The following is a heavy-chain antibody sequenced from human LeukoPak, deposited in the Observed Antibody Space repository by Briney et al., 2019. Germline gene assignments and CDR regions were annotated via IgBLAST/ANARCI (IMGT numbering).Heavy chain of an antibody. CDR2: ISGSGGST. D-gene: IGHD3-9*01. Sequence: GGSLRLSCAASGFTFSSYAMSWVRQAPGKGLEWVSAISGSGGSTYYADSVKGRSTISRDNSKNTLYLQMNSLRAEDTAVYYCAKDERELRYFDWSSGYWGQGTLVTVSS. CDR1: GFTFSSYA. J-gene: IGHJ4*02. CDR3: AKDERELRYFDWSSGY. V-gene: IGHV3-23*01.